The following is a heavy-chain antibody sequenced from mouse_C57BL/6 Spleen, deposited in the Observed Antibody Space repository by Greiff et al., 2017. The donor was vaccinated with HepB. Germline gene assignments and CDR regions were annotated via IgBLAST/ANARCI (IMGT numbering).Heavy chain of an antibody. D-gene: IGHD2-4*01. V-gene: IGHV5-6*02. Sequence: EVMLVESGGDLVKPGGSLKLSCAASGFTFSSYGMSWVRQTPDKRLEWVATISSGGSYTYYPDSVKGRFTISRDNAKNTLYLQMSSLKSEDTAMYYCARRSTMITQYYLDYWGQGTTLTVSS. J-gene: IGHJ2*01. CDR2: ISSGGSYT. CDR1: GFTFSSYG. CDR3: ARRSTMITQYYLDY.